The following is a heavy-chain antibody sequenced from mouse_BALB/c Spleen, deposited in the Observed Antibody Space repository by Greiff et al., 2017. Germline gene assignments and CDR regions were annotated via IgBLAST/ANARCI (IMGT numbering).Heavy chain of an antibody. CDR3: ARQAGYDPFAY. D-gene: IGHD2-2*01. CDR1: GFTFSSYG. CDR2: ISSGGSYT. J-gene: IGHJ3*01. V-gene: IGHV5-6*01. Sequence: EVHLVESGGDLVKPGGSLKLSCAASGFTFSSYGMSWVRQTPDKRLEWVATISSGGSYTYYQDSVKGRFTISRDNAKNTLYLQMSSLKSEDTAMYYCARQAGYDPFAYWGQGTLVTVSA.